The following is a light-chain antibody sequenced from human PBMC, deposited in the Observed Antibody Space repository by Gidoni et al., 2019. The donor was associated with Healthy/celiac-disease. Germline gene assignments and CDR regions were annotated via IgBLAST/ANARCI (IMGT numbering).Light chain of an antibody. CDR1: ESIRSTF. CDR3: QQYASTPRT. V-gene: IGKV3-20*01. Sequence: VLTQSPGTLSLSPGERATLSCRASESIRSTFLAWYQQKPGQAPRLLTYGVSTRATGIPDRFSGSGSGTDFTLTISRLEPEDFAIYYCQQYASTPRTFGQGTKVEFK. J-gene: IGKJ1*01. CDR2: GVS.